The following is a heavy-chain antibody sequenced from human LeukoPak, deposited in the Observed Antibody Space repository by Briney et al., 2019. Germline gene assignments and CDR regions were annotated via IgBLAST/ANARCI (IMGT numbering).Heavy chain of an antibody. CDR1: GFTFSRYA. J-gene: IGHJ6*02. CDR3: AKANLGYCSGGSCYSGPSGMDV. Sequence: GGSLRLSCAASGFTFSRYAMSWVRQAPGKGLEWVSAISGSGGSTNYADSVKGRFTISRDNSKNTLYLQMNSLRAEDTAVYYCAKANLGYCSGGSCYSGPSGMDVWGQGTTVTVSS. D-gene: IGHD2-15*01. V-gene: IGHV3-23*01. CDR2: ISGSGGST.